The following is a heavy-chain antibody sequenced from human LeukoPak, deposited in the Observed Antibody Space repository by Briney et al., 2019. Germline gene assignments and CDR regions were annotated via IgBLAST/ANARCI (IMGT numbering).Heavy chain of an antibody. V-gene: IGHV3-30*02. CDR1: GFTFSSSA. J-gene: IGHJ4*02. Sequence: GGSLRLSCAASGFTFSSSAMHWVRQGPGKGLEWVAYIAHHGNNKYYADSVKGRFTISRDNSKRTLYLQMNSLRADDTAVYYCAKDGSWSCSDWGQGTLVTVSS. D-gene: IGHD2-8*02. CDR2: IAHHGNNK. CDR3: AKDGSWSCSD.